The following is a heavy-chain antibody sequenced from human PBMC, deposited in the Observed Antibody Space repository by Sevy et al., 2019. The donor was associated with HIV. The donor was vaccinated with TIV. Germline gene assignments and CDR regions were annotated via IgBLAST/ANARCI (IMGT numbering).Heavy chain of an antibody. CDR2: TNHSGST. CDR1: GGSLSGYY. J-gene: IGHJ6*02. Sequence: SETLSLTCAVYGGSLSGYYWSWIRQPPGKGLEWIGETNHSGSTNYNPSLKSRVTISVDTSKNQFSLKLSSVTAADTAVYYCARAGKDIVVVPAAAPYYYYGMDVWGQGTTVTVSS. CDR3: ARAGKDIVVVPAAAPYYYYGMDV. V-gene: IGHV4-34*01. D-gene: IGHD2-2*01.